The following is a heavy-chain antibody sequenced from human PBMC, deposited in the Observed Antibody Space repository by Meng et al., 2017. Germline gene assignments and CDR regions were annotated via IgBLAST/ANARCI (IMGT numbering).Heavy chain of an antibody. CDR3: ARGDYCGSGSFWRGSQYYFDY. CDR1: GGSISSSSYY. J-gene: IGHJ4*02. CDR2: IYYSGST. V-gene: IGHV4-39*07. Sequence: GSLRLSCTVSGGSISSSSYYWGWIRQPPGKGLEWIGSIYYSGSTYYNPSLKSRVTISVDTSKNQFSLKLSSVTAADTAVYYCARGDYCGSGSFWRGSQYYFDYWGQGTLVTVSS. D-gene: IGHD3-10*01.